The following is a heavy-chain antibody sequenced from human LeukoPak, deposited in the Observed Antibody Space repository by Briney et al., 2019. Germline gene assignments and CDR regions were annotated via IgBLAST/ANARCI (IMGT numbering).Heavy chain of an antibody. J-gene: IGHJ5*02. D-gene: IGHD3-3*01. CDR1: GYSFTSYW. V-gene: IGHV5-51*01. CDR3: ARLDYDFWSADRGNWFDP. CDR2: IYPGDSDT. Sequence: GESLKISCKGSGYSFTSYWIGWVRQMPGKGLEWIGIIYPGDSDTRYSPSFQGQVTISADKSISTAYLQWSSLKASDTAKYYCARLDYDFWSADRGNWFDPWGQGTLVTVSS.